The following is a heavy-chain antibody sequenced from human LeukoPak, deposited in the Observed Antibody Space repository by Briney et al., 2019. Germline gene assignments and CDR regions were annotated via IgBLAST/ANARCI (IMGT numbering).Heavy chain of an antibody. CDR2: MNPNSGNT. J-gene: IGHJ6*03. Sequence: GASVKVSCKASGYTFTSYDINWVRQATGQGLEWMGWMNPNSGNTGYAQKFQGRVTMTRNTSISTAYMELSSLRSEDTAVYYCARGDFEDYYHYMDVWGKGTTVTVSS. CDR3: ARGDFEDYYHYMDV. CDR1: GYTFTSYD. D-gene: IGHD2-21*02. V-gene: IGHV1-8*01.